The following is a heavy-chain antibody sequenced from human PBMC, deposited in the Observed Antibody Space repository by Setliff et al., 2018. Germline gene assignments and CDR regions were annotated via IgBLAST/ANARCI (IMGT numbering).Heavy chain of an antibody. CDR2: INTYNGDT. Sequence: ASVKVSCKASGYPFTKYGITWVRQAPGQGLEWMGYINTYNGDTYYAQKLQGRVTMTTDTSTSTAYMDLRSLRSDDTAVYYCARDADYYDSSENPIVDYWGQGTLVTVSS. D-gene: IGHD3-22*01. CDR3: ARDADYYDSSENPIVDY. CDR1: GYPFTKYG. J-gene: IGHJ4*02. V-gene: IGHV1-18*01.